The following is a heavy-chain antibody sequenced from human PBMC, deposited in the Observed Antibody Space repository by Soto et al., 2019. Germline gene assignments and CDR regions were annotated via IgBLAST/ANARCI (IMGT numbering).Heavy chain of an antibody. CDR3: ATQEVGGTYVYTFDP. CDR2: IYCSGST. J-gene: IGHJ5*02. Sequence: PSETLSLTCTVSGGSISSSSYYWGWIRQPPGKGLEWIGSIYCSGSTYYNQSLKSRVTISVDTSKNHFSLKLSSVTAADTAVYYCATQEVGGTYVYTFDPWGQGTLVTVSS. D-gene: IGHD1-26*01. CDR1: GGSISSSSYY. V-gene: IGHV4-39*02.